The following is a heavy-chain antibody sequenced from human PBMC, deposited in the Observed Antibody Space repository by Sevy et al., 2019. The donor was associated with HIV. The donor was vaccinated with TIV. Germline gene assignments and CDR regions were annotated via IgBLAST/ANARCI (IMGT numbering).Heavy chain of an antibody. Sequence: ASVKVSCKASGGTFSSYAISWVRQAPGQGLEWMGGIIPIFGTANYAQKFQGRVTITADESTSTAYMELSSLRSEDTAVYYCAGDRGITIFGVVIIPGYFDYWGQGTLVTVSS. V-gene: IGHV1-69*13. D-gene: IGHD3-3*01. CDR2: IIPIFGTA. CDR3: AGDRGITIFGVVIIPGYFDY. J-gene: IGHJ4*02. CDR1: GGTFSSYA.